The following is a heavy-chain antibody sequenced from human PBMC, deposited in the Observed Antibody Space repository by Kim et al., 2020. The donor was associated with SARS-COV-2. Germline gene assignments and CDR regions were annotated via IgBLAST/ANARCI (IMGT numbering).Heavy chain of an antibody. CDR3: ARDAPVVGWYFDY. CDR2: ISSSGSTI. Sequence: GGSLRLSCAASGFTFSSYEMNWVRQAPGKGLEWVSYISSSGSTIYYADSVKGRFTITRDNAKNSLYLQMNSLRAEDTAVYYCARDAPVVGWYFDYWGQGTLFTVSS. V-gene: IGHV3-48*03. J-gene: IGHJ4*02. D-gene: IGHD2-2*01. CDR1: GFTFSSYE.